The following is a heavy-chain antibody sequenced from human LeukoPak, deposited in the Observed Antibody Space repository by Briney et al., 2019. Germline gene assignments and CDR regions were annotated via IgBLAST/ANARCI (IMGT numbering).Heavy chain of an antibody. CDR1: GGSISNSSYY. CDR3: ATRGEFRHDDAFDI. J-gene: IGHJ3*02. CDR2: LYYFGTT. D-gene: IGHD3-10*01. Sequence: SETLSLTCTVSGGSISNSSYYWGWIRQPPGKRLEWIGSLYYFGTTYYKSSLRSRVTISEDTSKNQFSLKLSSVTAADTAVYYCATRGEFRHDDAFDIWGPGTMVTVSS. V-gene: IGHV4-39*07.